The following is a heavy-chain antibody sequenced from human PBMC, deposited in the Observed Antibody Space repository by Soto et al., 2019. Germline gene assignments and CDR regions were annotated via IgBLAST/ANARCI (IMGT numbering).Heavy chain of an antibody. Sequence: PSETLSLTCPASGCTLSSYCWIWIRQPPGKGLEWIGSVYQTVSTYYNPSLESRVTISVDIAKNHFSLRLNSVTAADTAVYFCAREKGHSNPFDFWGPGMLVTVSS. V-gene: IGHV4-59*12. CDR1: GCTLSSYC. D-gene: IGHD4-4*01. CDR3: AREKGHSNPFDF. J-gene: IGHJ4*02. CDR2: VYQTVST.